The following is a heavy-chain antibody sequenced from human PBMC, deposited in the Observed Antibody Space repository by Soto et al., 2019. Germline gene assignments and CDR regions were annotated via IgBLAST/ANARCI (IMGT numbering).Heavy chain of an antibody. D-gene: IGHD3-3*01. CDR1: GFTFSSYA. Sequence: GGSLRLSCAASGFTFSSYAMSWVRQAPGKGLEWVSGISGSGGRTYYADSVKGRFTISRDNSKHTLYLQMNSLRAEDTAVYYCAKAEDFWSGYHIYYYYGMEVWGNGNTVNVSS. V-gene: IGHV3-23*01. CDR3: AKAEDFWSGYHIYYYYGMEV. CDR2: ISGSGGRT. J-gene: IGHJ6*04.